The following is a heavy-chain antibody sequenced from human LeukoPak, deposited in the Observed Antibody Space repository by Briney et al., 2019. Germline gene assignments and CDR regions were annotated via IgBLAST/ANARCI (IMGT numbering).Heavy chain of an antibody. CDR2: IYSGGST. J-gene: IGHJ4*02. D-gene: IGHD6-19*01. V-gene: IGHV3-66*01. CDR3: AREEDSSGWRYYFDY. CDR1: GFSVSSNY. Sequence: QAGGSLRLSCAASGFSVSSNYMSWVRQAPGKGLEWVSVIYSGGSTYYADSVKGRFTLSRDNSKNTLYLQMNSLRAEDTAVYYCAREEDSSGWRYYFDYWGQGTLVTVSS.